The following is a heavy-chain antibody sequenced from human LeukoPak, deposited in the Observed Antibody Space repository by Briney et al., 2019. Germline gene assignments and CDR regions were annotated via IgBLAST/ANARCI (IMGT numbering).Heavy chain of an antibody. J-gene: IGHJ5*02. V-gene: IGHV3-23*01. Sequence: GGSLRLSCAASGFTFSSYAMSWVRQAPGKGLEWVSAISGSGGSTYYAGSVKGRFTISRDNSKNTLYLQMNSLRAEDTAVYYCAKPYGDYEGFWFDPWGQGTLVTVSS. CDR3: AKPYGDYEGFWFDP. CDR2: ISGSGGST. CDR1: GFTFSSYA. D-gene: IGHD4-17*01.